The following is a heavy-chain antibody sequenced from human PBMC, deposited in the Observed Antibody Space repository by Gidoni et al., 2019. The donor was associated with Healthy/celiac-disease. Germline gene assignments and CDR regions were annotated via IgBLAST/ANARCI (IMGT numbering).Heavy chain of an antibody. CDR2: IWYEGSNK. J-gene: IGHJ6*02. V-gene: IGHV3-33*01. CDR3: ARDYGYCSGGSCSNYGMDV. D-gene: IGHD2-15*01. CDR1: GFTFSRYG. Sequence: QVQLVESGGGVVQPGGSLRPPCASSGFTFSRYGLPWVRQAPGKGLEWVAVIWYEGSNKYYADSVKGRFTISRDKSKNTLYLQMNSLRAEDTAVYYCARDYGYCSGGSCSNYGMDVWGQGTTVTVSS.